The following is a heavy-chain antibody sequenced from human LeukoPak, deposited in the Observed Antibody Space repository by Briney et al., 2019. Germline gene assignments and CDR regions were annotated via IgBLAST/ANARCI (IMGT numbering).Heavy chain of an antibody. CDR1: GYTFTNYE. V-gene: IGHV1-8*01. J-gene: IGHJ4*02. CDR3: GRGLGTYDSSELTWPMISF. Sequence: GASVKVSCKASGYTFTNYEINWVRRATGQGLEWMGWMNPDSGDTAYAHKFQGRITMTRSTSITTAYMELSSLRSEDTAVYYCGRGLGTYDSSELTWPMISFWGQGTVVTVSS. D-gene: IGHD3-22*01. CDR2: MNPDSGDT.